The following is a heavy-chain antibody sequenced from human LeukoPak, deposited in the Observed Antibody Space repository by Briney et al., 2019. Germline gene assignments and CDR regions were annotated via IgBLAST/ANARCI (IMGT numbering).Heavy chain of an antibody. CDR1: GYTFTGYY. CDR3: ARVTTYYYDSSGYPVDY. Sequence: ASVKVSCKXSGYTFTGYYMHWVRQAPGQGLERMGRINPNSGGTNYAQKFQGRVTMTRDTSISTAYMELSRLRSDDTAVYYCARVTTYYYDSSGYPVDYWGQGTLVTVSS. CDR2: INPNSGGT. J-gene: IGHJ4*02. D-gene: IGHD3-22*01. V-gene: IGHV1-2*06.